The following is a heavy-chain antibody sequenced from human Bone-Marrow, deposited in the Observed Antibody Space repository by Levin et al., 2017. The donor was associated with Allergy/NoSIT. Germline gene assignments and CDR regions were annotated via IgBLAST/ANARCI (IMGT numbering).Heavy chain of an antibody. CDR2: IKSRGGGGTI. V-gene: IGHV3-15*01. Sequence: AGGSLRLSCGVSGLIFSDAWMNWVRQAPGKGLEWVGRIKSRGGGGTIDYAAPVKGRFSISRDDSKNTLYLQMNSLKIEDTGVYFCCWDADFYFGMNVWGQGTTVTVSS. CDR1: GLIFSDAW. D-gene: IGHD1-26*01. J-gene: IGHJ6*02. CDR3: CWDADFYFGMNV.